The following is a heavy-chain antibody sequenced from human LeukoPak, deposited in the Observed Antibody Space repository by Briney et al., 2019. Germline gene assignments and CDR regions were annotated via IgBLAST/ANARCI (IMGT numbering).Heavy chain of an antibody. V-gene: IGHV3-23*01. Sequence: GGSLRLSCAASGFTFSSYAMNWVRQAPGKGLEWVSAITGSGGRTYYADSVKGRFTISRDNSKNTLYLQMNSLRAEDTAVYYCTTDGWLQKEGLEWGQGTLVTVSS. CDR2: ITGSGGRT. CDR3: TTDGWLQKEGLE. D-gene: IGHD5-24*01. CDR1: GFTFSSYA. J-gene: IGHJ4*02.